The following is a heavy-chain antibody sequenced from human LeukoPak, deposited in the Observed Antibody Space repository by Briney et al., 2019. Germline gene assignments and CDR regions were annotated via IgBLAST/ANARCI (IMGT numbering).Heavy chain of an antibody. CDR1: GGTFSSYA. V-gene: IGHV1-69*13. J-gene: IGHJ6*03. D-gene: IGHD6-6*01. CDR3: AGVSSSSGTELYYYYYMDV. CDR2: IIPIFGTA. Sequence: SVKVSCKASGGTFSSYAISWVRQAPGQGLEWMGGIIPIFGTANYAQKFQGRVTITADESTSTAYMELSSLRSEDTAVYYCAGVSSSSGTELYYYYYMDVWVKGTTVTVSS.